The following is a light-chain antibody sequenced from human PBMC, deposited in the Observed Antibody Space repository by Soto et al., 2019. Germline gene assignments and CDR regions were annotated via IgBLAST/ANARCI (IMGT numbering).Light chain of an antibody. V-gene: IGKV1-12*01. CDR1: QGISSW. CDR3: QQANGWPFM. J-gene: IGKJ3*01. CDR2: AAS. Sequence: DIQMTQSPSSVSASVGDRVTITCRASQGISSWLVWYQQKPGKAPKLLLHAASRLQSGVPSRFSGSGSGADFTVTISSLQPEDFTTFYCQQANGWPFMFGPGTKVDI.